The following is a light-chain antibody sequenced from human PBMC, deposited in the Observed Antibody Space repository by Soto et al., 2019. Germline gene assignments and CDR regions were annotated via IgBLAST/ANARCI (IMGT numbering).Light chain of an antibody. V-gene: IGLV2-8*01. Sequence: QSALTQPPSASGSPGQSVTISCTGTNSDVGLYNFVSWYQHHPGNAPKLIIYEVTKRPSGVPDRFSGSKSGNTASLTVSGLRAEDEADYYCSSYGGRSSVLFGGGTQVTVL. CDR1: NSDVGLYNF. CDR3: SSYGGRSSVL. CDR2: EVT. J-gene: IGLJ2*01.